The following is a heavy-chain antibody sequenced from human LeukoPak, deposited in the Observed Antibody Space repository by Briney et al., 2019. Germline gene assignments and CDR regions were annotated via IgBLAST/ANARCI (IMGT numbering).Heavy chain of an antibody. Sequence: GGSLRLSCAASGFTFSDYYMSWIRQAPGKGLEWVSRVSSSDSSKYYADSVKGRFTISRDNAKNSLYLQMNSLRVEDTAVYYCARVFAPYRILTASYLDYWGQGTLVTVSS. D-gene: IGHD3-9*01. J-gene: IGHJ4*02. V-gene: IGHV3-11*01. CDR2: VSSSDSSK. CDR3: ARVFAPYRILTASYLDY. CDR1: GFTFSDYY.